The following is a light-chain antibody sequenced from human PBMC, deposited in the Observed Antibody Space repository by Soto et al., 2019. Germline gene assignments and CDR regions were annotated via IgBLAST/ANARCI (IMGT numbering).Light chain of an antibody. Sequence: QSVLTQPPSVSAAPGQKVTISCSGSSSNIGNNYVSWYQQLPGTAPKLLIYENNKRPSGIPDRVSGSKSGTSATLGITVLQTGDEDDYYCGTCDSPSAIYVFGTGTKLTVL. CDR2: ENN. V-gene: IGLV1-51*02. J-gene: IGLJ1*01. CDR3: GTCDSPSAIYV. CDR1: SSNIGNNY.